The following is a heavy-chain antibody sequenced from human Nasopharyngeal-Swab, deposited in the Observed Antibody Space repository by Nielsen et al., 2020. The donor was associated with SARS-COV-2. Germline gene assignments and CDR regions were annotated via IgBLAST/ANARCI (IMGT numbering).Heavy chain of an antibody. CDR3: ARRTMVRGVIPDY. Sequence: SETLSLTCAVYGGSFSGYYWSWIRQPPGKGLEWIGEINHSGSTNYNPSLKSRVTISVGTSKNQFSLKLSSVTAADTAVYYCARRTMVRGVIPDYWGQGTLVTVSS. V-gene: IGHV4-34*01. J-gene: IGHJ4*02. CDR2: INHSGST. D-gene: IGHD3-10*01. CDR1: GGSFSGYY.